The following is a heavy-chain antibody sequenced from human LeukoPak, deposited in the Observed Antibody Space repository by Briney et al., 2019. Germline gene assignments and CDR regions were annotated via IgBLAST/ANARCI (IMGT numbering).Heavy chain of an antibody. D-gene: IGHD1-26*01. J-gene: IGHJ3*02. Sequence: SVKVSCKASGRTFSSYAISWVRQAPGQALEWMGGIIPIFGPANYAQKFQGRVTITADESTSTAYMELSSLRSEDTAVYYCARDLHRRWELGGRAFDIWGQGTMVTVSS. CDR1: GRTFSSYA. CDR2: IIPIFGPA. CDR3: ARDLHRRWELGGRAFDI. V-gene: IGHV1-69*13.